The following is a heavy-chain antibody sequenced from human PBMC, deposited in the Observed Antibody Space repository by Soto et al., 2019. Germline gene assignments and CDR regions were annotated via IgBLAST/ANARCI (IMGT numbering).Heavy chain of an antibody. CDR2: IIPILRMA. CDR1: GGTFTSYT. V-gene: IGHV1-69*02. CDR3: ATSYGSGSAHFDY. D-gene: IGHD3-10*01. J-gene: IGHJ4*02. Sequence: QDQLVQSGAEVKMPGSSVKVSCTASGGTFTSYTFSWVRQVPGQGLEWMGRIIPILRMADFAQKFQGRVTINADESTSTVYMKLSSLRSEDTAVYYCATSYGSGSAHFDYWGQGTLVTVS.